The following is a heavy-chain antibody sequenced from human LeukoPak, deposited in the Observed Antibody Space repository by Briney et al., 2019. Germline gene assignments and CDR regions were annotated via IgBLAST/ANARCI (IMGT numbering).Heavy chain of an antibody. J-gene: IGHJ4*02. CDR3: ARAPDTAMVPTGPY. CDR1: GYTFTSYG. D-gene: IGHD5-18*01. V-gene: IGHV1-18*01. CDR2: ISAYNGNT. Sequence: ASVKVSCKASGYTFTSYGISWVRQAPGQGLERMGWISAYNGNTNYAQKLQGRVTMTTDTSTSTAYMELRSLRSDDTAVYYCARAPDTAMVPTGPYWGQGTLVTVSS.